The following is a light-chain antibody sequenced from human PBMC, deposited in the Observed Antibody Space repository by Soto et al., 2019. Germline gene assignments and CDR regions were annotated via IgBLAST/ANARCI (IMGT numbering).Light chain of an antibody. V-gene: IGKV1-9*01. CDR2: TAS. Sequence: DIPLTQSPSFLSTSVGDTVTITCRASQGISSFLAWYQQKPGTAPKLLNHTASTLQSGVPPRFSGSGSGTDFTLTISSLQPEDFATYHCQQLNTFPYTFGQGTKVEIK. CDR1: QGISSF. CDR3: QQLNTFPYT. J-gene: IGKJ1*01.